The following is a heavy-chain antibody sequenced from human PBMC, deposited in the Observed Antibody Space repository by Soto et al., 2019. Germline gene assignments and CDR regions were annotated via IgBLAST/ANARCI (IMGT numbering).Heavy chain of an antibody. V-gene: IGHV1-3*01. Sequence: ASVKVSCKASGYTFTTYGIHWVRQAPGQRLEWMGWINVGSGKTRYSQKFQGRVSITRDTPASTAYMELSSLRAEDTAVYSCARAYYANPGYGPYYFDYWGQGTLVTVSS. CDR2: INVGSGKT. CDR1: GYTFTTYG. J-gene: IGHJ4*02. D-gene: IGHD2-8*01. CDR3: ARAYYANPGYGPYYFDY.